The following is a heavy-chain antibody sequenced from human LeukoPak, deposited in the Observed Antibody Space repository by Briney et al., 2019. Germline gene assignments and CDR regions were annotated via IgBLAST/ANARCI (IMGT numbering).Heavy chain of an antibody. V-gene: IGHV1-69*13. CDR3: AGLLWFGELYHFDY. CDR2: IIPIFGTA. Sequence: SVKVSCKASGGTFSSYAISWVRQAPGQGLEWMGGIIPIFGTANYAQKFQGRVTITADESTSTAYMELSSLRSEDTAVYYCAGLLWFGELYHFDYWGQGTLVTVSS. D-gene: IGHD3-10*01. CDR1: GGTFSSYA. J-gene: IGHJ4*02.